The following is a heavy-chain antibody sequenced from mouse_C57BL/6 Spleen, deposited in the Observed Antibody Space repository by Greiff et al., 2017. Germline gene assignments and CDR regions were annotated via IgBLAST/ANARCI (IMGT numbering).Heavy chain of an antibody. CDR1: GYTFTSYW. Sequence: QVQLQQPGAELVRPGSSVKLSCKASGYTFTSYWMHWVKQRPIQGLEWIGNIDPSDSETHYNQKFKNKATLPVDKSSSTAYMQLSSLTSEDSAVYYGARSITNYAMDYWGQGTSVTVSS. CDR3: ARSITNYAMDY. D-gene: IGHD1-2*01. J-gene: IGHJ4*01. CDR2: IDPSDSET. V-gene: IGHV1-52*01.